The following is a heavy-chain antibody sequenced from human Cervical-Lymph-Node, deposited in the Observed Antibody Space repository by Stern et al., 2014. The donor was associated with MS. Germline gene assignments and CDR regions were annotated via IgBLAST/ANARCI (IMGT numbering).Heavy chain of an antibody. Sequence: VHLVESGAEVKKPGASVKISCKASGYTLTSYYMHWVRQAPGQGLEWMGIISPSSGSTSYTQKFQGRLTMTSDTSTGTVYMDLSSLRSEDTAVYYCARDLMIEVANYYHYGMDVWGQGTTVTVSS. V-gene: IGHV1-46*01. CDR3: ARDLMIEVANYYHYGMDV. CDR2: ISPSSGST. D-gene: IGHD3-22*01. CDR1: GYTLTSYY. J-gene: IGHJ6*02.